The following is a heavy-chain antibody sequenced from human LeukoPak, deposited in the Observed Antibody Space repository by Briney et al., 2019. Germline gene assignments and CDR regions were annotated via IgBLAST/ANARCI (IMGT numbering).Heavy chain of an antibody. CDR3: ARDAPSSSGYYLFDY. CDR2: ITGSSNYR. V-gene: IGHV3-21*01. CDR1: GFTFSSYW. J-gene: IGHJ4*02. D-gene: IGHD3-22*01. Sequence: GGSLRLSCAASGFTFSSYWMHWVRQAPGKGLEWVSSITGSSNYRYYSVSVKGRFTISRDNARNSLYLQMNSLRAEDTAVYYCARDAPSSSGYYLFDYWGQGTLVTVSS.